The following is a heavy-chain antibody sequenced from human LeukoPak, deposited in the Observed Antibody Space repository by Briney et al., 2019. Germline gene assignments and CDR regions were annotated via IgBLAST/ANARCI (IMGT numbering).Heavy chain of an antibody. D-gene: IGHD3-10*01. CDR3: ARGEYDLLGDY. Sequence: GASVKVSCKASGYTFTDYYIHWVRQAPGQGLEWLGWISPYNGNTKYAQKIQGRATMTTDTSTSTAYLELRSLRSDDTAVYYCARGEYDLLGDYWGQGTLVTVSS. CDR1: GYTFTDYY. V-gene: IGHV1-18*04. J-gene: IGHJ4*02. CDR2: ISPYNGNT.